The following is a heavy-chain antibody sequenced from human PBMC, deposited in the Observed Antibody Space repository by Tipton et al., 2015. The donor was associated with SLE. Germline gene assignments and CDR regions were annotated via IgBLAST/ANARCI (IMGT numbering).Heavy chain of an antibody. V-gene: IGHV4-34*01. CDR3: ARERGHRDAFDI. CDR1: GGSFSGYY. Sequence: TLSLTCAVYGGSFSGYYWSWIRQPPGKGLEWIGEINHSGSTNYNPSLKSRVTISVDTSKNQFSRKLSSVTAADTAVYYCARERGHRDAFDIWGQGTMVTVSS. J-gene: IGHJ3*02. CDR2: INHSGST. D-gene: IGHD3-16*01.